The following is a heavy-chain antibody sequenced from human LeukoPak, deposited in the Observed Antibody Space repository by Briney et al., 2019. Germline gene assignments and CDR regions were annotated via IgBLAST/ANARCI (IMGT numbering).Heavy chain of an antibody. CDR2: IKEDGSTK. Sequence: GGSLRLSCAASGFTFRNYWMSWVRQAPGKGLEWVGNIKEDGSTKYYLDSVKGRVTISRDNARNSLHLQMNSLRAEDTAVYYCARVNEAVAGTDYWGQGTLVTVSS. V-gene: IGHV3-7*02. CDR3: ARVNEAVAGTDY. D-gene: IGHD6-19*01. CDR1: GFTFRNYW. J-gene: IGHJ4*02.